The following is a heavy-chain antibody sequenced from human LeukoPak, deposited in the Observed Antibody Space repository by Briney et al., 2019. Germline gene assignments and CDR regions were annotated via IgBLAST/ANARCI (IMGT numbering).Heavy chain of an antibody. J-gene: IGHJ4*02. D-gene: IGHD6-19*01. CDR2: FDPEDGET. CDR1: GYTLTELS. Sequence: GASVKVSCKVSGYTLTELSMHWVRQAPGKGLERMGGFDPEDGETIYAQKFQGRVTMTEDTSTDTAYMELSSLRSEDTAVYYCATGPIAVAGTFDYWGQGTLVTVSS. V-gene: IGHV1-24*01. CDR3: ATGPIAVAGTFDY.